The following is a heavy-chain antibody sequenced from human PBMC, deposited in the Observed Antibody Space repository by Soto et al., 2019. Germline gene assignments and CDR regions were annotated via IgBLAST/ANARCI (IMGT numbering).Heavy chain of an antibody. CDR1: GGSFSGYY. CDR2: INHSGST. Sequence: SETLSLTCAVYGGSFSGYYWSWIRQPPGKGLEWIGEINHSGSTNYNPSLKSRVTISVDTSKNQFSLKLSPVTAADTAVYYCARLTGAALEDAFDIWGQGTMVTVSS. CDR3: ARLTGAALEDAFDI. J-gene: IGHJ3*02. V-gene: IGHV4-34*01. D-gene: IGHD6-6*01.